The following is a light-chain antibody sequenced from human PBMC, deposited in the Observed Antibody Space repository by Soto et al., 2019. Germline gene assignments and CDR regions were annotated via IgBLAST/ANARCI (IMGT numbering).Light chain of an antibody. V-gene: IGKV1-9*01. CDR3: EKERGRPWA. Sequence: QLTQSPSALAACVGDRVTITCGASQGVSIYLAWYEQKLGKPPKVLIYGASNLQGGVPPRFSGSGSGAGFTVAISSLQPGDSATHFREKERGRPWAFSPGTKVDIK. J-gene: IGKJ1*01. CDR1: QGVSIY. CDR2: GAS.